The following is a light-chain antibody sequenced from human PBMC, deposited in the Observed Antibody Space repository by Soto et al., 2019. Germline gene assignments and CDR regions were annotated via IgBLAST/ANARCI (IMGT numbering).Light chain of an antibody. CDR2: YDN. CDR3: QVWDSSRDHFV. CDR1: NIGIKS. Sequence: SYELTQPPSVSVAPGKTARITWARNNIGIKSVHWYQQKPGQAPVLVIYYDNDRPSGTPERFSGSNSENTATLTISRVEAGDEADYYCQVWDSSRDHFVFGTGTKVTVL. J-gene: IGLJ1*01. V-gene: IGLV3-21*04.